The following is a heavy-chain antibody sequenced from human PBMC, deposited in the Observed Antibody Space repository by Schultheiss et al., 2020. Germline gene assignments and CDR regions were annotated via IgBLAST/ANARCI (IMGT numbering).Heavy chain of an antibody. Sequence: GESLKISCKASGYTFTSYDINWVRQATGQGLEWMGWMNPNSGNTGYAQKFQGRVTMTRNTSISTAYMELSSLRSEDTAVYYCARQGGSYYEAWFDPWGQGTLVTVSS. V-gene: IGHV1-8*01. CDR1: GYTFTSYD. CDR2: MNPNSGNT. J-gene: IGHJ5*02. D-gene: IGHD1-26*01. CDR3: ARQGGSYYEAWFDP.